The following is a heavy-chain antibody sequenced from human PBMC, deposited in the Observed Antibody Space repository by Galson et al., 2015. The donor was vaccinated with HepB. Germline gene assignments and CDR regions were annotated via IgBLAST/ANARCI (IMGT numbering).Heavy chain of an antibody. D-gene: IGHD3-10*01. CDR1: GYTFTSDD. J-gene: IGHJ4*02. CDR2: ISGTNGNT. Sequence: SVKVSCKASGYTFTSDDFTWVRQAPGQGLEWMGWISGTNGNTNYARNLRGRVTMTTDTSTSTAYLELRILGSDLTAVYYCSRGGGSVSKGLDYWGQGTLVTVSS. V-gene: IGHV1-18*04. CDR3: SRGGGSVSKGLDY.